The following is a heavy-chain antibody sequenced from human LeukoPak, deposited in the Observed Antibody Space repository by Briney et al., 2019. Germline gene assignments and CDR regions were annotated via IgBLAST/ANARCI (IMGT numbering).Heavy chain of an antibody. CDR2: ISGGGEGT. V-gene: IGHV3-23*01. Sequence: PGGPLSLSCAVSGFPFSDFAMSWVRQAPGKGLEWVSTISGGGEGTYYTDSVKGRFTISRDNSKNTLHLQMNSLGAEDTAIYYCAKGGWLDHWGQGTLVTVSS. CDR1: GFPFSDFA. J-gene: IGHJ4*02. CDR3: AKGGWLDH. D-gene: IGHD6-19*01.